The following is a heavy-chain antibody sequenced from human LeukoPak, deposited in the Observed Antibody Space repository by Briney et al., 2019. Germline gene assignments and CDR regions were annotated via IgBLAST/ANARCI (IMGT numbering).Heavy chain of an antibody. Sequence: PSETLSLTCTVSGGSISSSSYYWGWIRQPPGKGLEWIGGIYYSGSTYYNPSLKSRVTISVDTSKNQFSLKLSSVTAADTAVYYCARRAPPGLWFGERYFDYWGQGTLVTVSS. D-gene: IGHD3-10*01. CDR3: ARRAPPGLWFGERYFDY. CDR2: IYYSGST. CDR1: GGSISSSSYY. V-gene: IGHV4-39*01. J-gene: IGHJ4*02.